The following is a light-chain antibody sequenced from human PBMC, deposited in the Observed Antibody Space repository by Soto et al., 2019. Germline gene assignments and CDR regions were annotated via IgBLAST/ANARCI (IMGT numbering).Light chain of an antibody. V-gene: IGKV1-39*01. CDR1: QSISST. CDR2: AAS. J-gene: IGKJ2*01. CDR3: QQSYSIPYT. Sequence: DIQMTQSASSLSASVGDRVTITCRASQSISSTLHWHQQKPGKAPKVLIYAASSLQSGVPSRFSGSGSGTDFTLTISSLQPEDFATYYCQQSYSIPYTFGQGTKLEIK.